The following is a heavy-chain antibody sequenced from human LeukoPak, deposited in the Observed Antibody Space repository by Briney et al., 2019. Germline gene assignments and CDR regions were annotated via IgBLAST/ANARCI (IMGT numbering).Heavy chain of an antibody. V-gene: IGHV1-2*02. J-gene: IGHJ4*02. CDR1: GYTFTGHY. CDR3: ARSYCGGDCLIDY. Sequence: ASVKVSCKASGYTFTGHYMHWVRQAPGHRIEWIGWINPNSGGTNYAQKFQGRVTMTRDTSISTAYMELSRLRSDDTAVYYCARSYCGGDCLIDYWGQGTLVTVSS. CDR2: INPNSGGT. D-gene: IGHD2-21*02.